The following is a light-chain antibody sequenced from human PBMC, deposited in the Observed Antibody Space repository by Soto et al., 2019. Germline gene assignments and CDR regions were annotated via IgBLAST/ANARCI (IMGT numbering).Light chain of an antibody. Sequence: DIQVTQSPPTLSASVGDRVTITYRASQTISTWMAWYQQKPGKAPKLLVYDASTLQSGVASRFSGSGSGTEFTLIISGLRPDDSATYYCQQYTNTNNPWMFGQGTKVDIK. CDR1: QTISTW. CDR3: QQYTNTNNPWM. CDR2: DAS. V-gene: IGKV1-5*01. J-gene: IGKJ1*01.